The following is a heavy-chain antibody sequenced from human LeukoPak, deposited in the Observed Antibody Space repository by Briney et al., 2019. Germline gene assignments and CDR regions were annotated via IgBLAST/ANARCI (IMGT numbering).Heavy chain of an antibody. D-gene: IGHD3-3*01. CDR3: AKGAYYDFWSGYYLDY. V-gene: IGHV3-11*01. CDR2: ISSSGSTI. CDR1: GFTFSDYY. J-gene: IGHJ4*02. Sequence: GGSLRLSCAASGFTFSDYYMSRIRQAPGKGLEWVSYISSSGSTIYYADSVKGRFTISRDNSKNTLYLQMNSLRAEDTAVYYCAKGAYYDFWSGYYLDYWGQGTLVTVSS.